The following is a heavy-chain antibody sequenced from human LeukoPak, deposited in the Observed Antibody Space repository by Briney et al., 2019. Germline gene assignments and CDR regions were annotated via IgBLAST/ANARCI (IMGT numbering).Heavy chain of an antibody. Sequence: PSETLSLTCTVSGYSISTGYYWDWIRQPPGKGLEWIGTFYHGGSTYYNPSLKSRVTISVDTSKNQFSLQLNSVTPEDTAVYYCARGRYYFDYWGQGTLVTVSS. J-gene: IGHJ4*02. CDR1: GYSISTGYY. CDR2: FYHGGST. V-gene: IGHV4-38-2*02. CDR3: ARGRYYFDY.